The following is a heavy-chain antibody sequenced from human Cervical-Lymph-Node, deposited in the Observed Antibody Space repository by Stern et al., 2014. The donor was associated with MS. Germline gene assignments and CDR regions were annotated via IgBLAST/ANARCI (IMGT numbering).Heavy chain of an antibody. J-gene: IGHJ4*02. CDR3: SRDADAYSLVFGY. V-gene: IGHV4-30-4*01. CDR1: GASISSGEYY. CDR2: IHYSGTT. Sequence: VQLEESGPGLVKPSQTLSLTCAVSGASISSGEYYWSWIRQSPGKGLEWIGYIHYSGTTYYNPSLKSRVTISVDTSKNQFSLKVSSVTAADTAVYYCSRDADAYSLVFGYWGRGTLVTVSS. D-gene: IGHD5-24*01.